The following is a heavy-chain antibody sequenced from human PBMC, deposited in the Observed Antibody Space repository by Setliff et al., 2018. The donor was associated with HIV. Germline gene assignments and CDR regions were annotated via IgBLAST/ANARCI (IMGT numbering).Heavy chain of an antibody. CDR2: ISYDSRFI. CDR3: ARDYWYYYYYMDV. CDR1: GFTFSNYN. D-gene: IGHD2-8*02. J-gene: IGHJ6*03. V-gene: IGHV3-21*01. Sequence: PGGSLRLSCAASGFTFSNYNMNWARQAPGKGLEWVSSISYDSRFIYYADSVKGRFTISRDNAKNSLYLQMNSLRAEDTAVYYCARDYWYYYYYMDVWGKGTTVTVSS.